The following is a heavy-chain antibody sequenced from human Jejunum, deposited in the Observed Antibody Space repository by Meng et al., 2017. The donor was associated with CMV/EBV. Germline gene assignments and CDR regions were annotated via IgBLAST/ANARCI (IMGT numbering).Heavy chain of an antibody. CDR1: GFTFSSYC. CDR3: AKSIGVGPGAFDS. Sequence: CAASGFTFSSYCMHWVRQAPGKGLEWVALMSNDGSNNYYPDSVKGRFTISRDNSKNALYLQMNSLRAEDTAVYYCAKSIGVGPGAFDSWGQGTLVTVSS. D-gene: IGHD3-3*01. J-gene: IGHJ4*02. CDR2: MSNDGSNN. V-gene: IGHV3-30*18.